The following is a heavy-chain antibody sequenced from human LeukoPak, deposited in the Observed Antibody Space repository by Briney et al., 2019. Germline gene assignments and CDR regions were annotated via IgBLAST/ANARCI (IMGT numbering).Heavy chain of an antibody. Sequence: SVKVSCKASGGTFIRYAISWVRQSPGQGLEWMGGIIPIFGTANYAQRFQGRVTITADESTSTAYMELSSLRSEDTAVYYCARDSSEFRNLIPYWGQGTLVTVSS. CDR1: GGTFIRYA. J-gene: IGHJ1*01. V-gene: IGHV1-69*13. CDR3: ARDSSEFRNLIPY. CDR2: IIPIFGTA. D-gene: IGHD1-14*01.